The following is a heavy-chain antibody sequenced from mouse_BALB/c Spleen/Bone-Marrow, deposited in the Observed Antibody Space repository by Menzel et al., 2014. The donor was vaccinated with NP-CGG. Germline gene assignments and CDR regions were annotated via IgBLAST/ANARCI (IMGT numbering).Heavy chain of an antibody. CDR3: ARRGWDGYFDY. D-gene: IGHD4-1*01. CDR1: GFTFSSYY. J-gene: IGHJ2*01. V-gene: IGHV5-6-2*01. Sequence: EVQRVESRGGLVKLGGSLKLSCAASGFTFSSYYMSWVRQTPEKRLELVAAINSNGGSTYYPDTVKGRFTISRDNAKNTLYLQMSSLKSEDTALYYCARRGWDGYFDYWGQGTTLTVSS. CDR2: INSNGGST.